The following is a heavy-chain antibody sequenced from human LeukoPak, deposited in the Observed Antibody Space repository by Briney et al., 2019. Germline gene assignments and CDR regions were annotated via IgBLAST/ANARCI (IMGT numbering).Heavy chain of an antibody. V-gene: IGHV1-18*01. CDR3: ARDLQGIATYYDILTGYYMARGTHYFDY. D-gene: IGHD3-9*01. Sequence: ASVKVSCMASGYTFTSYGISWVRQAPGQGLEWMGWISAYNGNTNYAQKLQGRVTMTTDTSTSTAYMELRSLRSDDTAVYYCARDLQGIATYYDILTGYYMARGTHYFDYWGQGTLVTVSS. CDR1: GYTFTSYG. CDR2: ISAYNGNT. J-gene: IGHJ4*02.